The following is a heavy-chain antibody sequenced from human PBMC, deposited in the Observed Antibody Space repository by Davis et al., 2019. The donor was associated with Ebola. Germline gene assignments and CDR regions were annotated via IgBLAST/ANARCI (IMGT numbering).Heavy chain of an antibody. V-gene: IGHV1-18*01. J-gene: IGHJ4*02. Sequence: ASVKVSCKASGYTFPSYGISWVRQAPGQGLEWMGWISAYNGNTNYAQQLQGRVTMTTDTSTSTAYMELRSLRSDDTAVYYCARDRGMITFGGVIDWGQGTLVTVSS. CDR2: ISAYNGNT. D-gene: IGHD3-16*02. CDR1: GYTFPSYG. CDR3: ARDRGMITFGGVID.